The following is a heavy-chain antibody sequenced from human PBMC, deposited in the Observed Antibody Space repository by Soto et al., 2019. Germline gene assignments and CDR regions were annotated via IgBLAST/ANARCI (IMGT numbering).Heavy chain of an antibody. CDR2: IYYTGSV. V-gene: IGHV4-59*04. CDR1: AGSMSRDY. J-gene: IGHJ4*02. D-gene: IGHD2-21*01. Sequence: ASQTLSLTCNVSAGSMSRDYCDWFRQPPAKGLEWIGNIYYTGSVYYNPSFSGRVTMSIDKSKNHFSLELSSVTAADTAVFYCAKHPAGSTFFDYWGQGFLVTVSS. CDR3: AKHPAGSTFFDY.